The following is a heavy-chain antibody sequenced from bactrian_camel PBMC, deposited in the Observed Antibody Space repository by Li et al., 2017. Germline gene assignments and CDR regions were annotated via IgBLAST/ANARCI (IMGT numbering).Heavy chain of an antibody. V-gene: IGHV3S1*01. CDR1: GYFYDSYC. CDR2: IATGGVST. Sequence: HVQLVESGGGSVETGRSLRLSCTASGYFYDSYCMGWFRQAPGKEREGVAGIATGGVSTYYGDSVKGRFTISHDSANTLYLQMNSLRPEDSAMYYCAADERMFCWLSGTRGIVTYPYRGQGTQVTVS. J-gene: IGHJ4*01. CDR3: AADERMFCWLSGTRGIVTYPY. D-gene: IGHD2*01.